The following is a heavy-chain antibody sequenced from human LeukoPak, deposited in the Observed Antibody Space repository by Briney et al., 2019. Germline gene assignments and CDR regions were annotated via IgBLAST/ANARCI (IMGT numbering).Heavy chain of an antibody. Sequence: GGSLRHSCAASGFTFSSYSMNWVRQAPGKGLEWVSYISSSSSTIHYADSVKGRFTISRDNAKNSLYLQMNSLRAEDTAVYYCARPRVGHSGYSSSWYPGGVLGSYYYYMDVWGKGTTVTVSS. J-gene: IGHJ6*03. CDR2: ISSSSSTI. CDR3: ARPRVGHSGYSSSWYPGGVLGSYYYYMDV. CDR1: GFTFSSYS. D-gene: IGHD6-13*01. V-gene: IGHV3-48*01.